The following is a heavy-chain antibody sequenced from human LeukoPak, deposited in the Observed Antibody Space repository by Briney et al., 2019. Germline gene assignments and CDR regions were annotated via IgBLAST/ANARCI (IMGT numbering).Heavy chain of an antibody. J-gene: IGHJ4*02. V-gene: IGHV3-30*02. CDR2: IRFDGSNK. CDR3: ARDMQYQLLLGWYFDY. D-gene: IGHD2-2*01. CDR1: GFTFSSHG. Sequence: GGSLRLSCAASGFTFSSHGMHWVRQAPGKGLEWVAFIRFDGSNKDYADSVKGRFTISRDNSKNTLYLQMNSLRAEDTAVYYCARDMQYQLLLGWYFDYWGQGTLVTVSS.